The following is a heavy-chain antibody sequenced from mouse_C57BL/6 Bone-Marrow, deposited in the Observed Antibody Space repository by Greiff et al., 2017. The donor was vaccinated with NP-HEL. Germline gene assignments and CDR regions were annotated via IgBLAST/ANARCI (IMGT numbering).Heavy chain of an antibody. CDR3: ARDATTVVEFAY. CDR1: GFTFSSYA. CDR2: ISDGGSYT. J-gene: IGHJ3*01. Sequence: EVKLVESGGGLVKPGGSLKLSCAASGFTFSSYAMSWVRQTPEKRLEWVATISDGGSYTYYPANVQGRFTISRDNSKNNLYLQMSHLKSEDTAMYYCARDATTVVEFAYWGQGTLVTVSA. D-gene: IGHD1-1*01. V-gene: IGHV5-4*01.